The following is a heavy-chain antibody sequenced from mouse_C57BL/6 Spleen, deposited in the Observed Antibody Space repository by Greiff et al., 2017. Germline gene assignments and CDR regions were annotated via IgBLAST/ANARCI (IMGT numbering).Heavy chain of an antibody. D-gene: IGHD2-3*01. CDR2: IYPGDGDT. V-gene: IGHV1-80*01. J-gene: IGHJ4*01. CDR1: GYAFSSYW. CDR3: ARYDDYYAMDY. Sequence: VKLQESGAELVKPGASVKISCKASGYAFSSYWMNWVKQRPGKGLEWIGQIYPGDGDTNYNGKFKGKATLTADKSSSTAYMQLSSLTSEDSAVYFCARYDDYYAMDYWGQGTSVTVSS.